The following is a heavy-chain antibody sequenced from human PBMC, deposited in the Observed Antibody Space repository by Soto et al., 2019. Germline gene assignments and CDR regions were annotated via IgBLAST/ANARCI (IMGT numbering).Heavy chain of an antibody. V-gene: IGHV1-69*01. CDR2: IIPIFGTA. CDR3: ATARLRTVYSSGWYYYYDMDV. Sequence: QVQLVQSGAEVKKPGSSVKVSCKASGGTFSSYAISWVRQAPGQGLEWMGGIIPIFGTANYAQKFQGRVTITADESTSTAYMELSSLRSEDTAVYYCATARLRTVYSSGWYYYYDMDVWGQGTTVTVSS. D-gene: IGHD6-19*01. J-gene: IGHJ6*02. CDR1: GGTFSSYA.